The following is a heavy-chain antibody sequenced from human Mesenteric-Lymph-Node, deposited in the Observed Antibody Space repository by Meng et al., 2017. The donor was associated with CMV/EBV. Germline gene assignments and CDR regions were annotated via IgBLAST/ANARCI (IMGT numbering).Heavy chain of an antibody. CDR3: ARSSYYGSGTMLGY. CDR2: INPSSGVT. J-gene: IGHJ4*02. CDR1: GYTFTGYY. V-gene: IGHV1-2*02. Sequence: ASVKVSCKASGYTFTGYYIHWVRQAPGQGLEWMGWINPSSGVTNYAQKFQGRVTMTRDTSISTAYMDLNSLRSDDTAVYYCARSSYYGSGTMLGYWGQGTLVTVSS. D-gene: IGHD3-10*01.